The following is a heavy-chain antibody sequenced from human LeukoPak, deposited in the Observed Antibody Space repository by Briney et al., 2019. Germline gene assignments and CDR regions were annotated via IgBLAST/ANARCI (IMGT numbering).Heavy chain of an antibody. CDR2: IYNSGSI. V-gene: IGHV4-38-2*01. CDR1: GSSINTGYY. J-gene: IGHJ4*02. CDR3: ARNVMPEGLYFFDY. Sequence: PSETLSLTCAVSGSSINTGYYWGWIRQSPGKGLEWIGSIYNSGSIYYNPSLKSRVTISVDTSKNQFSLKLTSVTAADTGVHYCARNVMPEGLYFFDYWGQGTLVTVSS. D-gene: IGHD2/OR15-2a*01.